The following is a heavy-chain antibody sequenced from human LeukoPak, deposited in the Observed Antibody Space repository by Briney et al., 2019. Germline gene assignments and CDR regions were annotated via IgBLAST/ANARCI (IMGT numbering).Heavy chain of an antibody. Sequence: GGSLRLSCLASGLTFSNFWMTWLRQAPGKGLEWGANIKQDGSETYYSDSVRGRFTISRDNAKHSLYLQMNSLRAEDTAVYYCASGGSGKNYFDYWGQGTTVTVSS. CDR3: ASGGSGKNYFDY. CDR2: IKQDGSET. V-gene: IGHV3-7*01. J-gene: IGHJ4*03. CDR1: GLTFSNFW. D-gene: IGHD3-10*01.